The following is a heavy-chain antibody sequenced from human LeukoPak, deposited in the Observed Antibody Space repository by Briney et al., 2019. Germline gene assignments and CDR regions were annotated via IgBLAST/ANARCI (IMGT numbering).Heavy chain of an antibody. CDR3: VRQGTNSGYYLLDY. Sequence: SETLSLTCAVYGAALSEYYWSWIRQSPGKGLEWIGEVAHKGPSVYSPTLNRKYNPSFKSRVTMSVDPSKNQFSLKLTSVTVADTATYYCVRQGTNSGYYLLDYWGQGHLVIVSS. D-gene: IGHD3-22*01. CDR2: VAHKGPSVYSPTLNR. CDR1: GAALSEYY. V-gene: IGHV4-34*01. J-gene: IGHJ4*02.